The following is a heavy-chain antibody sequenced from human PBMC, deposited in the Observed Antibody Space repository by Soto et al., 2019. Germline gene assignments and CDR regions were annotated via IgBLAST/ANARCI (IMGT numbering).Heavy chain of an antibody. V-gene: IGHV4-39*01. J-gene: IGHJ6*02. CDR1: GYSVTSSDYS. D-gene: IGHD2-15*01. CDR3: APVSVSLSGPYYIHD. Sequence: SETLSLTCSVSGYSVTSSDYSWAWIRQPPGKGLEWIGSMFYSGLTYYNPSLKSRVTLSVDTSTHQFSVRLNSVTDADTAVYYRAPVSVSLSGPYYIHDWGPGATVTISS. CDR2: MFYSGLT.